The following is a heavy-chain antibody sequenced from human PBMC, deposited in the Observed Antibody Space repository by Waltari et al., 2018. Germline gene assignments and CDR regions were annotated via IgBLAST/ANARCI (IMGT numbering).Heavy chain of an antibody. V-gene: IGHV3-53*01. CDR3: GLQIAPVPRAYFDY. CDR1: GFSVRNNY. D-gene: IGHD6-13*01. CDR2: SNDGDGT. Sequence: EVQLVESGGGLIQPGGSLTLSCAASGFSVRNNYMAWVRQAPGKGLEWVSVSNDGDGTHYIDSVKGRFTISRDNSKNTLNLQMNSLRVDDTAVYYCGLQIAPVPRAYFDYGGQGTLVTVSS. J-gene: IGHJ4*02.